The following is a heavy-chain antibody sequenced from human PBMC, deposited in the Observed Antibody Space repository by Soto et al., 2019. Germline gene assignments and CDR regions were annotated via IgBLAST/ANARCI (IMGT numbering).Heavy chain of an antibody. Sequence: PSETLSLTCTVSGTSVRGYYWTWIRQPPGKGLEWIGYIYYTGTTKYNPSLKSRVTISVDTSKNQFSLRLSSVTAADTAVYCCAREVSSFGSNHFDSWGQGALVTVSS. J-gene: IGHJ4*02. CDR2: IYYTGTT. CDR3: AREVSSFGSNHFDS. D-gene: IGHD3-10*01. CDR1: GTSVRGYY. V-gene: IGHV4-59*02.